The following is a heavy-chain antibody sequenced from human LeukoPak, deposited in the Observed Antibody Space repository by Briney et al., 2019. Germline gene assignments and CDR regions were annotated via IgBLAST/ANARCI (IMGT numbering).Heavy chain of an antibody. V-gene: IGHV4-59*01. CDR3: ARDRRDYYDSSGYYYFDY. CDR1: GGSISSYY. D-gene: IGHD3-22*01. J-gene: IGHJ4*02. CDR2: IYYSGST. Sequence: SETLSLTCTVSGGSISSYYWSWIRQPPGKGLEWIGYIYYSGSTNYNPSLKSRVTISVDTSKNQFSPKLSSVTAADTAVYYCARDRRDYYDSSGYYYFDYWGQGTLVTVSS.